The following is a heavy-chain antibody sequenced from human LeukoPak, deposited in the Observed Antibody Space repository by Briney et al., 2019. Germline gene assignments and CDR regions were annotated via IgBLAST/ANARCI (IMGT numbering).Heavy chain of an antibody. CDR1: GYTFTSYG. CDR2: ISAYNGNT. V-gene: IGHV1-18*01. J-gene: IGHJ4*02. CDR3: ARGSAAAGTPPSVY. Sequence: GASVKVSCKASGYTFTSYGISWVRQAPGQGLEWMGWISAYNGNTNYAQKLQGRVTMTTDTSTSTAYMELRSLRSDDTAVYYCARGSAAAGTPPSVYWGQGTLVTVSS. D-gene: IGHD6-13*01.